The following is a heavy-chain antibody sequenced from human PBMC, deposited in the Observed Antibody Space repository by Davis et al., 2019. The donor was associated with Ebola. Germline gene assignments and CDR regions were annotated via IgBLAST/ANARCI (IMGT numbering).Heavy chain of an antibody. D-gene: IGHD2-2*01. J-gene: IGHJ6*02. Sequence: SVKVSCKASGGTFSSYAISWVRQAPGQGLEWMGGIIPIFGTANYAQKFQGRVTITADESTSTAYMELSSLRSEETAVYYCARGPHGGFGYFGVVVPAAMNGYYGMDVWGQGTTVTVSS. CDR1: GGTFSSYA. CDR2: IIPIFGTA. V-gene: IGHV1-69*13. CDR3: ARGPHGGFGYFGVVVPAAMNGYYGMDV.